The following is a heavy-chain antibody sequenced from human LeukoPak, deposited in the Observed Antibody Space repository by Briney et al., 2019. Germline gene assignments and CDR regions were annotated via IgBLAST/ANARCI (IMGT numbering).Heavy chain of an antibody. Sequence: GGSLRLSCAASGFTFSSYAMHWARQAPGKGLEWVALISYDGSTKYYTDSVRGRFTISRDNSKNTLYLQMSSLRAEDTAVYYCARDLDVGGDKAMGTLGYWGQGTLVTVSS. V-gene: IGHV3-30-3*01. CDR1: GFTFSSYA. D-gene: IGHD5-18*01. CDR2: ISYDGSTK. CDR3: ARDLDVGGDKAMGTLGY. J-gene: IGHJ4*02.